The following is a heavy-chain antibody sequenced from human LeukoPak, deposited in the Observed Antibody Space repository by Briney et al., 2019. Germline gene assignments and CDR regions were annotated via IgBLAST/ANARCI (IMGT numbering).Heavy chain of an antibody. J-gene: IGHJ6*03. D-gene: IGHD5-12*01. CDR3: ARDPPPGYSGYAGYMDV. Sequence: PGGSLRLSCAASGFTFDDYAMHWVRQAPGKGLEWVSGISWNSGSIGYADSVKGRFTISRDNAKNSLYLQMNSLRAEDTAVYYCARDPPPGYSGYAGYMDVWGKGTTVTVSS. V-gene: IGHV3-9*01. CDR1: GFTFDDYA. CDR2: ISWNSGSI.